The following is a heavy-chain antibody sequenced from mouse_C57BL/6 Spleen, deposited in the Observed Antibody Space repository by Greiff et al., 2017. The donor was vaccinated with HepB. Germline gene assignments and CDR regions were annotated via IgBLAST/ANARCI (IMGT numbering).Heavy chain of an antibody. CDR2: INPSSGYT. D-gene: IGHD1-1*01. Sequence: QVQLQQSGAELAKPGASVKLSCKASGYTFTSYWMHWVKQRPGQGLEWIGYINPSSGYTKYNQKFKDKATLTADKSSSTAYMQLSSLTYEDSEVYYCARPTTVVAYGMDYWGQGTSVTVSS. CDR3: ARPTTVVAYGMDY. CDR1: GYTFTSYW. V-gene: IGHV1-7*01. J-gene: IGHJ4*01.